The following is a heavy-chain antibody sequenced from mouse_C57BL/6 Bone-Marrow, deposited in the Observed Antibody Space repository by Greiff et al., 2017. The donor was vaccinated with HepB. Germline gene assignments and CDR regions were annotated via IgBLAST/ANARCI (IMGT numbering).Heavy chain of an antibody. V-gene: IGHV1-69*01. CDR3: AREKAPYFDY. J-gene: IGHJ2*01. Sequence: QVQLKQSGAELVMPGASVKLSCKASGYTFTSYWMHWVKQRPGQGLEWIGEIDPSDSYTNYNQKFKGKSTLTVDKSSSTAYMQLSSLTSEDSAVYYCAREKAPYFDYWGQGTTLTVSS. CDR2: IDPSDSYT. CDR1: GYTFTSYW.